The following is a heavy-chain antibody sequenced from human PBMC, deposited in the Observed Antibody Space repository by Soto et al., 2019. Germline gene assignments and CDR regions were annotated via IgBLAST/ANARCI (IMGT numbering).Heavy chain of an antibody. CDR2: ISSGSVSST. J-gene: IGHJ4*02. Sequence: GGSLRLSCAASGFTFSSQAMSWVRQAPGKGLEWVSSISSGSVSSTNYAGSVKGRFTISRDNSKNTLYLQMDSLRAEDTAVYYCAKQLAQNFDYWGQGTLVTVSS. CDR1: GFTFSSQA. V-gene: IGHV3-23*01. D-gene: IGHD1-1*01. CDR3: AKQLAQNFDY.